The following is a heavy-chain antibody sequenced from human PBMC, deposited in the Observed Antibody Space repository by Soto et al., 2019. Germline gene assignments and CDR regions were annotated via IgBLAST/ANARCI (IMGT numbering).Heavy chain of an antibody. D-gene: IGHD3-16*01. Sequence: QVQLVESGGGVVQPGRSLRLSCAASGFTFSSYAMHWVRQAPGKGLEWVAVISYDGSNKYYADSVKGRFTISRDNSKNTMYLQMTSLRAEDTAVYYCAREGGSDLGYWGQGTLVTVSS. CDR2: ISYDGSNK. J-gene: IGHJ4*02. V-gene: IGHV3-30-3*01. CDR1: GFTFSSYA. CDR3: AREGGSDLGY.